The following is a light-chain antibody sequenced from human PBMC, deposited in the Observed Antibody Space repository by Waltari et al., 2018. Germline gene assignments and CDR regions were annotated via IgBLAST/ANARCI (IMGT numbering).Light chain of an antibody. CDR2: KAS. J-gene: IGKJ1*01. CDR1: QYISNC. Sequence: DIQMTQSPSTLSASVGDRVTISCRASQYISNCLAWYQQKPGKAPKLLIYKASTLESGVPSRFSGSGSGTEFTLTINSLQPDDFASYHYQQCNEESPWTFGQGTKVEMK. V-gene: IGKV1-5*03. CDR3: QQCNEESPWT.